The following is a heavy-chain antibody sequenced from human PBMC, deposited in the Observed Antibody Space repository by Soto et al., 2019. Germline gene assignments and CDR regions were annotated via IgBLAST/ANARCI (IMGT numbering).Heavy chain of an antibody. CDR3: ARERGGYGLFDS. D-gene: IGHD5-18*01. V-gene: IGHV4-30-2*01. CDR1: GGSISNAAYS. J-gene: IGHJ4*02. Sequence: QLQLQESGSGLVKPSHTLSLTCTVSGGSISNAAYSWSWIRQPPGKGLEWIGYIYPSGMPFYNPSLRSQVTISIDRSNDQFSLNLKSVTAADTAVYYCARERGGYGLFDSWGQGTLVTVSS. CDR2: IYPSGMP.